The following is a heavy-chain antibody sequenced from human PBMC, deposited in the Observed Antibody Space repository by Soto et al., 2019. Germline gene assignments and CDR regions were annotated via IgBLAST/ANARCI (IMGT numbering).Heavy chain of an antibody. CDR1: GYTFTSYG. CDR3: ARAGYYDSSGYYPPPYYYYGMDV. V-gene: IGHV1-18*01. Sequence: ASVKVSCKASGYTFTSYGISWVRQAPGQGLEWMGWISAYNGNTNYAQKLQGRVTMTTDTSTSTAYMELRSLRSDDTAVYYCARAGYYDSSGYYPPPYYYYGMDVWGQGTTVTVSS. J-gene: IGHJ6*02. D-gene: IGHD3-22*01. CDR2: ISAYNGNT.